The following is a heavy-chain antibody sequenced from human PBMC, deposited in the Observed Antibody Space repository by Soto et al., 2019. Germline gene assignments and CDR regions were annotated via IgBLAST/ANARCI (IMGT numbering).Heavy chain of an antibody. Sequence: QVQLQQWGAGLLKPSETLSLTCAVYGGSFSGYYWSWIRQPPGKGLEWIGEINHSGSTNYNPSLKSRVTISVDTSKNQFSLKLNSVTAADTAVYYCARRGYGDYHFQHWGQGTLVTVSS. CDR1: GGSFSGYY. CDR3: ARRGYGDYHFQH. V-gene: IGHV4-34*01. D-gene: IGHD4-17*01. CDR2: INHSGST. J-gene: IGHJ1*01.